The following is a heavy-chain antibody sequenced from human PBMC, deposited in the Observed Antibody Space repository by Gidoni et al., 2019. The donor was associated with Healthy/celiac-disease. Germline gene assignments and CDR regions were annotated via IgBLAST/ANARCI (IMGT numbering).Heavy chain of an antibody. D-gene: IGHD3-3*01. CDR3: ARVLNDFWSGYYYFDY. CDR2: INSDGSST. Sequence: EVQLVESGGGLVQPGGSLRLSCAASGFTFSSYWMHWVRQAPGKGRVWVSRINSDGSSTSYGDSVKGRFTISRDNAKNTLYLQMNSLRAEDTAVYYCARVLNDFWSGYYYFDYWGQGTLVTVSS. CDR1: GFTFSSYW. V-gene: IGHV3-74*01. J-gene: IGHJ4*02.